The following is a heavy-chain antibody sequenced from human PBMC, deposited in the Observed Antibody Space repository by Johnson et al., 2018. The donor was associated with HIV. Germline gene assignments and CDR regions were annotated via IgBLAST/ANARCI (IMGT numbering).Heavy chain of an antibody. CDR3: AKTQTYGGAFDI. CDR1: GFSFSNYG. D-gene: IGHD3-10*01. CDR2: IRYDGSNK. Sequence: QVQLVESGGGVVQPGGSLRLSCAASGFSFSNYGMHWVRQAPGKGLEWVAFIRYDGSNKDYADSVKGRFTISRDNSKNTLYLQMNSLRAEDTAVYFCAKTQTYGGAFDIWGQGTMVTVSS. J-gene: IGHJ3*02. V-gene: IGHV3-30*02.